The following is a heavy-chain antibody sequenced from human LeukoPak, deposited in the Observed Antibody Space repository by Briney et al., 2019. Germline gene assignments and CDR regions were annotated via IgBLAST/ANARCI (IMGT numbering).Heavy chain of an antibody. J-gene: IGHJ4*02. CDR3: ARDKHYDSSGYYNY. CDR1: GFTFSDCY. V-gene: IGHV3-11*04. D-gene: IGHD3-22*01. Sequence: PGGSLRLSCAASGFTFSDCYMSWIRQAPGKGLEWVSYISSSGSTIYYADSVKGRFTISRDNAKNSLYLQMNSRRAEDTAVYYCARDKHYDSSGYYNYWGQGTLVTVSS. CDR2: ISSSGSTI.